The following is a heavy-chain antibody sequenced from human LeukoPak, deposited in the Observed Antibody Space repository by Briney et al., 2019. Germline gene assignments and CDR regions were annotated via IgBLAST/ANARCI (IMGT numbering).Heavy chain of an antibody. Sequence: GTLSLTCAVSGGSISSSNWWSWVRQPPGKGLEWVSVIYSGGSTYYADSVKGRFTISRDNSKNTLYLQMNSLRAEDTAVYYCARSPYYGSGSYSWFDPWGQGTLVTVSS. CDR2: IYSGGST. V-gene: IGHV3-66*01. D-gene: IGHD3-10*01. J-gene: IGHJ5*02. CDR3: ARSPYYGSGSYSWFDP. CDR1: GGSISSSNW.